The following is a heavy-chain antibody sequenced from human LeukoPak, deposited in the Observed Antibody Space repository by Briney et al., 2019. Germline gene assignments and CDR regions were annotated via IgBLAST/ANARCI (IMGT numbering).Heavy chain of an antibody. Sequence: GGSLRLSCAASGFAFSTYWMNWVRQAPGKGLEWVANIKPDGSEKFYVDSVKGRFTISRDNAKNSLYLQMNSLRAEDTAVHYCAKDPGSRHFDYWGQGTLVTVSS. V-gene: IGHV3-7*03. CDR3: AKDPGSRHFDY. J-gene: IGHJ4*02. CDR1: GFAFSTYW. D-gene: IGHD6-13*01. CDR2: IKPDGSEK.